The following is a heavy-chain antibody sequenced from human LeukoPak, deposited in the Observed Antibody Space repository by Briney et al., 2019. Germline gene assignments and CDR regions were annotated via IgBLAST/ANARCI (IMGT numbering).Heavy chain of an antibody. D-gene: IGHD3-3*01. Sequence: GGSLRLSCAASGFTFSSYAMSWVRQAPGKGLEWVSAISGSGGSTYYADSVKGRFTISRDNSKNTLYLQMNSLRAEDTAVYYCAKYGVVITLAYYYYMDVWGKGTTVTVSS. CDR2: ISGSGGST. J-gene: IGHJ6*03. CDR1: GFTFSSYA. CDR3: AKYGVVITLAYYYYMDV. V-gene: IGHV3-23*01.